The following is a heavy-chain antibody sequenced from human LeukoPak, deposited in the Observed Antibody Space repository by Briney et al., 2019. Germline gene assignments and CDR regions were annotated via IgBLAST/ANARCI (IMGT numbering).Heavy chain of an antibody. CDR1: GGSFSGYY. CDR3: ARALNLYYYYYMDV. V-gene: IGHV4-34*01. D-gene: IGHD3-16*02. J-gene: IGHJ6*03. Sequence: SDTLSLTCAVYGGSFSGYYWSWIRQPPGKGLEWIGEINHSGSTNYNPSLKSRVTISVDTSKNQFSLKLSSVTAADTAVYYCARALNLYYYYYMDVWGKGTTVTVSS. CDR2: INHSGST.